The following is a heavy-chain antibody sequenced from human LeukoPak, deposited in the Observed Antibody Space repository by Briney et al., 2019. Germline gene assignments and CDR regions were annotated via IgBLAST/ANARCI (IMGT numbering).Heavy chain of an antibody. V-gene: IGHV4-4*07. CDR1: GGSISSYY. J-gene: IGHJ6*03. CDR2: IYTSGST. D-gene: IGHD3-3*01. Sequence: SETLSLTCTVSGGSISSYYWSWIRQPAGKGLEWIGRIYTSGSTNYNPSLKSRVTMSVDTSKNQFSLKLSSVTAADTAVYYCARADDFWSGQAVGHYMDVWGKGTTVTVSS. CDR3: ARADDFWSGQAVGHYMDV.